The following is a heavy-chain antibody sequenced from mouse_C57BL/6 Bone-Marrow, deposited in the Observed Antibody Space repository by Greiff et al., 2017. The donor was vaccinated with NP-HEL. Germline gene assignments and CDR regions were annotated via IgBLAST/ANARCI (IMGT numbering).Heavy chain of an antibody. J-gene: IGHJ4*01. CDR3: ATPYYYAMDY. Sequence: QVQLQQSGAELARPGASVKLSCKASGYTFTRYGISWVKQRTGQGLEWIGEIYPRSGNTYYNEKFKGKATLTADKSSSTAYMELRSLTSEDSAVYFCATPYYYAMDYWGQGTSVTVSS. CDR1: GYTFTRYG. CDR2: IYPRSGNT. V-gene: IGHV1-81*01.